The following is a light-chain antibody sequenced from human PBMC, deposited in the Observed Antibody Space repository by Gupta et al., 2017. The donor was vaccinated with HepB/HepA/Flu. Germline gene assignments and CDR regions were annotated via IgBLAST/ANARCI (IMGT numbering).Light chain of an antibody. CDR3: QKRSNWPPYT. CDR1: QSVSTY. Sequence: EIVLTQSPATLSLSPGERATLFCRASQSVSTYLAWYQHKAGQAPRLLIYDAPNRATGIPARFSGSGSGTDFTLTISSLEPEDFAVYYCQKRSNWPPYTFGQGTRLEIK. J-gene: IGKJ2*01. CDR2: DAP. V-gene: IGKV3-11*01.